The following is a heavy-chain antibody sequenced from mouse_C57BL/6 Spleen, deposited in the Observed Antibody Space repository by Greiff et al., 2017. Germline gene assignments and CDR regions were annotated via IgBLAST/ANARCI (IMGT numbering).Heavy chain of an antibody. Sequence: QVKLQQPGAELVKPGDSVTLSCKASGYTFTSYWMHWVKQRPGRGLEWIGRIDPNSGGTKYNKKFKSKATLTVYKPSSTASMQLSSLTTDDSAVDYCARSWVINYMYFDDWGQGTTLTVSA. CDR1: GYTFTSYW. V-gene: IGHV1-72*01. CDR3: ARSWVINYMYFDD. CDR2: IDPNSGGT. D-gene: IGHD2-1*01. J-gene: IGHJ2*01.